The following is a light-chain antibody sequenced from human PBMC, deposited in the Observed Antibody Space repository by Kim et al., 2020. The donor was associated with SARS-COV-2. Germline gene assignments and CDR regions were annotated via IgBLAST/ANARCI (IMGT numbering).Light chain of an antibody. Sequence: QAVVTQEPSLTVSPGGTVTFTCGSSTGAVTSGHYPYWFQQKPGQAPRTLIYDTSNKHSWTPARFSGSLLGGKAALTLSGAQPEDEAEYYCLLSYSGARVVFGGGTQLTVL. CDR2: DTS. V-gene: IGLV7-46*01. J-gene: IGLJ2*01. CDR1: TGAVTSGHY. CDR3: LLSYSGARVV.